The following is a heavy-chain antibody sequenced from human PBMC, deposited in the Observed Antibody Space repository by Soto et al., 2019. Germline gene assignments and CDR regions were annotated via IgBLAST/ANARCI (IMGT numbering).Heavy chain of an antibody. D-gene: IGHD3-3*01. V-gene: IGHV3-48*01. CDR1: GFTFSSYS. Sequence: EVQLVESGGGLVQPGGSLRLSCAASGFTFSSYSMNWVRQAPGKGLEWVSYISSSSSTIYYAESVKGRFTISRDNAKNSLYLQMNSLRAEDTAVYYCARAWDFWSGYYLGDWGQGTLVTVSS. J-gene: IGHJ4*02. CDR3: ARAWDFWSGYYLGD. CDR2: ISSSSSTI.